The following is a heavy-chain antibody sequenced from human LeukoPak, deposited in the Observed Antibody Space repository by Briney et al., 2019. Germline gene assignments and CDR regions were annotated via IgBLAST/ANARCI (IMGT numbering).Heavy chain of an antibody. J-gene: IGHJ5*02. V-gene: IGHV4-4*07. Sequence: SETLSLTCTVSGGSISGYFCTWLRQSAGAGLECIGRIHTSGSTNYNPSLKSRVTMSVDTSKNRFSLKLSSVTAADTAVYYCARLRISPVVGAASFDPWGQGTLVTVSS. CDR3: ARLRISPVVGAASFDP. CDR2: IHTSGST. D-gene: IGHD4-17*01. CDR1: GGSISGYF.